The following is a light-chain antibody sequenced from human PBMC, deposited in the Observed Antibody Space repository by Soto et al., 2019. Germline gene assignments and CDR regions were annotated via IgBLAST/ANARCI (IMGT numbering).Light chain of an antibody. Sequence: VMSQSPATLSVSTGGRATLSCRASQSVSSRLAWYVQRRGQAPRLLIYDASTRATGIPARCSGSGSGTEFTLSISRLEADDVAEYYCHQYGSSRTFGQGTKVAIK. V-gene: IGKV3-15*01. J-gene: IGKJ1*01. CDR2: DAS. CDR1: QSVSSR. CDR3: HQYGSSRT.